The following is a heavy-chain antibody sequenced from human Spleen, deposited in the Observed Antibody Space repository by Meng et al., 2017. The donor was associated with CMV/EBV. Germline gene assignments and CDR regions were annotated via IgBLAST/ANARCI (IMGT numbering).Heavy chain of an antibody. Sequence: SQTLSLTCAVYGGSFSGYYWSWIRQPPGKGLEWIGSMYYSGSTYYNPSLESRVTISVDTSKNQFSLKLSSVTAADTAVYYCARHGYDFPYWGQGTLVTVSS. CDR1: GGSFSGYY. CDR2: MYYSGST. D-gene: IGHD3-3*01. J-gene: IGHJ4*02. CDR3: ARHGYDFPY. V-gene: IGHV4-34*01.